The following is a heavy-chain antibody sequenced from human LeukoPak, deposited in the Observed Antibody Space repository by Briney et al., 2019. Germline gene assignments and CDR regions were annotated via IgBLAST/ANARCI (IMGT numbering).Heavy chain of an antibody. CDR1: GFSFSNYG. J-gene: IGHJ4*02. V-gene: IGHV3-23*01. CDR3: AKMAANIPWAYYFDY. D-gene: IGHD5-24*01. CDR2: IGGSGGTT. Sequence: PGGSLRLSCAASGFSFSNYGMSWVRQAPGKGLEWVSAIGGSGGTTYYADSVKGRFTISRDNSKNTLYLQMNSLRAEDTAVYYCAKMAANIPWAYYFDYWGQGTLVTVSS.